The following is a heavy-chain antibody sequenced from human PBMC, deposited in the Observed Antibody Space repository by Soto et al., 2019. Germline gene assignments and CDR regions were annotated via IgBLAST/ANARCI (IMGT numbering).Heavy chain of an antibody. CDR1: GFFISSGNY. D-gene: IGHD2-15*01. Sequence: SETLSLTCAVSGFFISSGNYWGWIRKPPGKGLEWIGSIFHGGNTYHNPSLKSRVTISVDMSKNQFSLKLNSVTAADTAVYYCARARWYDAFDVWGQGTVVTVSS. CDR2: IFHGGNT. CDR3: ARARWYDAFDV. V-gene: IGHV4-38-2*01. J-gene: IGHJ3*01.